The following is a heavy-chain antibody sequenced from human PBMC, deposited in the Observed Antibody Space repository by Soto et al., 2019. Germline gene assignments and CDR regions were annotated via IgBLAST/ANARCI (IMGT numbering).Heavy chain of an antibody. CDR2: IIPIFGTA. CDR3: ASVNYDSSGYLGPKY. V-gene: IGHV1-69*13. J-gene: IGHJ4*02. D-gene: IGHD3-22*01. CDR1: GGSFSSYA. Sequence: PVKVSCKASGGSFSSYAISWVRQAPGQGLEWMGGIIPIFGTANYAQKFQGRVTITADESTSTAYMELSSLRSEDTAVYYCASVNYDSSGYLGPKYWGQGALVTVAS.